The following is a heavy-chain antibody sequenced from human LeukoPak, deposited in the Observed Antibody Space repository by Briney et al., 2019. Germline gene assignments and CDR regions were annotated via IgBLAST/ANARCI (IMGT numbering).Heavy chain of an antibody. V-gene: IGHV4-59*02. Sequence: SETLSLTCSVSGGSVNSNCWNWIRQAPGRGLEWIGNVYYSGRTNYNPSLRSRVTISVDTAKNQFSLKLNSVTSADTAVYYCARDRDYDDNSEGWFDRWGQGTLVTISS. CDR1: GGSVNSNC. J-gene: IGHJ5*02. CDR2: VYYSGRT. CDR3: ARDRDYDDNSEGWFDR. D-gene: IGHD3-22*01.